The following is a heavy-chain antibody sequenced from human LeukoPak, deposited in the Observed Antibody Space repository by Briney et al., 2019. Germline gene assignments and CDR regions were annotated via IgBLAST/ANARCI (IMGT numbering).Heavy chain of an antibody. V-gene: IGHV3-74*01. CDR1: GFDFSSNW. J-gene: IGHJ4*02. CDR3: AKDHYWSIDY. Sequence: GGSLRLSCAASGFDFSSNWMHWVRHAPGQGLVWVSRIKGGGISTNYADSVKGRFTISRDIAKNTLYLQMNSLRAEDTGVYYCAKDHYWSIDYWGRGTLVTVSS. D-gene: IGHD3-3*01. CDR2: IKGGGIST.